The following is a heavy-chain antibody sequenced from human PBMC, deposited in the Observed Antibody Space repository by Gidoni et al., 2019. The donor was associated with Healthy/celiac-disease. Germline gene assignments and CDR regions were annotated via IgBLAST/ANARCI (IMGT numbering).Heavy chain of an antibody. J-gene: IGHJ6*02. D-gene: IGHD6-13*01. CDR3: ARDTPSWYGPHGMDV. Sequence: QVQLVESGGRVVQPGRSLRLSCPASVFTFSSYGMHWVRQAPGKGLEWVAVIWYDGSNKYYADSVKGRFTISRDNSKNTLYLQMNSLRAEDTAVYYCARDTPSWYGPHGMDVWGQGTTVTVSS. CDR2: IWYDGSNK. CDR1: VFTFSSYG. V-gene: IGHV3-33*01.